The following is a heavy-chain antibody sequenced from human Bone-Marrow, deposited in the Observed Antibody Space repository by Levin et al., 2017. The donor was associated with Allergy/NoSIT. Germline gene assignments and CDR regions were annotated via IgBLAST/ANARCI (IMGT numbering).Heavy chain of an antibody. V-gene: IGHV4-34*01. CDR3: ARCGKWPERECRY. D-gene: IGHD4-23*01. CDR2: INHSGST. J-gene: IGHJ4*02. Sequence: SETLSLTCAVYGGSFSGYYWSWIRQPPGKGLEWIGEINHSGSTNYNPSLKSRVTISVDTSKNQFSLKLSSVTAADTAVYYCARCGKWPERECRYWGQGTLVTVSS. CDR1: GGSFSGYY.